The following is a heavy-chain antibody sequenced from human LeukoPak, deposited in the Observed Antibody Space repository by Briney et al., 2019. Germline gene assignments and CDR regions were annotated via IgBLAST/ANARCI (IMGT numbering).Heavy chain of an antibody. J-gene: IGHJ1*01. D-gene: IGHD4-17*01. CDR2: INPNSGGT. CDR1: GYTFSDNY. Sequence: ASVKVSCKASGYTFSDNYLHWVRQAPGQGLEWMGWINPNSGGTNYAQKFQGRVTMTRDTSISTAYMELSRLRSDDTAVYYCARGVTKDFQHWGQGTLVTVSS. CDR3: ARGVTKDFQH. V-gene: IGHV1-2*02.